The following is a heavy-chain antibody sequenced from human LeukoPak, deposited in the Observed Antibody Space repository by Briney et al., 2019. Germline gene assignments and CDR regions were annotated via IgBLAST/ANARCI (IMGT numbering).Heavy chain of an antibody. J-gene: IGHJ3*02. CDR2: IKKDGSEK. V-gene: IGHV3-7*01. D-gene: IGHD1-26*01. Sequence: GGSLRLSCAATGFTFSSYWMSWVRQAPGKGLEWVANIKKDGSEKFYVDSVRGRFTISRDNAKTSLYLQMNSLRAEDTAVYYCARHTPKSRGSYVMCAFDIWGQGTMVTVSS. CDR3: ARHTPKSRGSYVMCAFDI. CDR1: GFTFSSYW.